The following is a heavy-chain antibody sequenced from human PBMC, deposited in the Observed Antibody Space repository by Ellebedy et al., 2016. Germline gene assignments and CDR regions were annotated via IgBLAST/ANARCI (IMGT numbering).Heavy chain of an antibody. V-gene: IGHV1-18*01. J-gene: IGHJ3*02. D-gene: IGHD4-17*01. CDR1: GYTFNTYA. CDR2: ISTHNGNT. CDR3: ARSTVTTLSDAFDT. Sequence: ASVKVSCKASGYTFNTYAISWVRQVPGQGLEWLGWISTHNGNTDYAQNFQDRVTMTTDTSTTTAYMELRSLRSDDTAVYYCARSTVTTLSDAFDTWGQGTMVTVSS.